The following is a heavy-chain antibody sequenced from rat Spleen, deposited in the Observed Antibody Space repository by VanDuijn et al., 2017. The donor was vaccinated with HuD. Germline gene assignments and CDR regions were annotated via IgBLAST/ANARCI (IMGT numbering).Heavy chain of an antibody. J-gene: IGHJ4*01. V-gene: IGHV2S63*01. Sequence: EVQLKESGPGLVQPSQTLSLTCTVSGFSLTDHSVHWVRQPPGKGLEWMGVMWSGGSTAYNSALKSRLSISRDTSKSQVFLKMNSLQTEDTAIYYCSRALLQWGHYYVLDAWGQGTLVTVSS. CDR3: SRALLQWGHYYVLDA. CDR1: GFSLTDHS. CDR2: MWSGGST. D-gene: IGHD1-1*01.